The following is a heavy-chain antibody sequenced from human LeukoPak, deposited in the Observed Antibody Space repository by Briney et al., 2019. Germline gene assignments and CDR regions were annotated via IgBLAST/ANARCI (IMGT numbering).Heavy chain of an antibody. CDR1: GYSISSGYY. CDR2: IYNSGST. J-gene: IGHJ6*03. D-gene: IGHD2-2*02. Sequence: SETLSLTCTVSGYSISSGYYWGWIRQPPGKGLEWIGSIYNSGSTYYNPSLKSRVTISVDTSKNQFSLKLSSVTAADTAVYYCAREANCSSTSCYIKPYYYYYMDVWGKGTTVTVSS. V-gene: IGHV4-38-2*02. CDR3: AREANCSSTSCYIKPYYYYYMDV.